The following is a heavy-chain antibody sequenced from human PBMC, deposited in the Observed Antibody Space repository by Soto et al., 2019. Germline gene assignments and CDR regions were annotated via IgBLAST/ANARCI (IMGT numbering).Heavy chain of an antibody. CDR2: IYYSGST. J-gene: IGHJ6*02. CDR3: AGPVGDALRYYCSGMDV. V-gene: IGHV4-39*02. Sequence: QLQLQESGPGLVKPSGTLSLTCTVSGGSISSSSYYWGWIRQPPGKGLEWIGSIYYSGSTYYNPSLKSRVTTSVATSKNHSSPKLSSVTAEDTAVYYCAGPVGDALRYYCSGMDVWGQGTTVTVSS. CDR1: GGSISSSSYY.